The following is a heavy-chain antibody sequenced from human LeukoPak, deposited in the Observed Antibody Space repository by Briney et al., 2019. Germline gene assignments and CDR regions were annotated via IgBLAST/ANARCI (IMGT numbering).Heavy chain of an antibody. D-gene: IGHD3-10*01. Sequence: GGSLRLSCAASVFTVSNNFMTGVRQAPAKGREGVSVIYSGGNTYYADSVKGRFTISRDNSKNTLYLQMNSLRAEDTAVYYCARKSDSLMVRGGDCWGQGALVTVSS. V-gene: IGHV3-66*01. J-gene: IGHJ4*02. CDR2: IYSGGNT. CDR3: ARKSDSLMVRGGDC. CDR1: VFTVSNNF.